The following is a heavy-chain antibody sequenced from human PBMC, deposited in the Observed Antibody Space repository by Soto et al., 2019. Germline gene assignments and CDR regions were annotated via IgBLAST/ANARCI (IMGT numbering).Heavy chain of an antibody. V-gene: IGHV4-39*01. J-gene: IGHJ4*02. D-gene: IGHD3-22*01. Sequence: QLQLQESGPGLVKPSETLSLTSTVSGGSIDSSNYYWDWIRQPPGKGLEGIGTIYYNGNAYYNPSLKSRATRSVDTSKNQLSRKLISVTAADTAVYYCARHFVAVVIKGWGYWGQGTLVTVSS. CDR3: ARHFVAVVIKGWGY. CDR2: IYYNGNA. CDR1: GGSIDSSNYY.